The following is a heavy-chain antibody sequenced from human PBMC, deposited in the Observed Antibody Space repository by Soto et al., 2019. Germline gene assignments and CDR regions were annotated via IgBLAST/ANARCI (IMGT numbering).Heavy chain of an antibody. V-gene: IGHV1-18*01. CDR1: GYSFTNSG. D-gene: IGHD2-2*01. J-gene: IGHJ6*02. CDR3: ARDQAKFVPDYYQYYGMDV. CDR2: ISPYNGNT. Sequence: ASVKVSCKTSGYSFTNSGITWVRQAPGKGLEWMGWISPYNGNTNYAEKIQGRGTMTTDTSTRTAYMELSSLTSDDTAVYYCARDQAKFVPDYYQYYGMDVWGQGTKVTVYS.